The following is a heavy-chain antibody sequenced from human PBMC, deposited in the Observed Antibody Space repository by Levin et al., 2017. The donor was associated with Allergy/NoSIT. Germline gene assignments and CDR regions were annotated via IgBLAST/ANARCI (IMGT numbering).Heavy chain of an antibody. V-gene: IGHV4-59*01. CDR2: IYYSGST. CDR3: ASGGSIAAAGTRFDY. CDR1: GGSISSYY. J-gene: IGHJ4*02. D-gene: IGHD6-13*01. Sequence: SETLSLTCTVSGGSISSYYWSWIRQPPGKGLEWIGYIYYSGSTNYNPSLKSRVTISVDTSKNQFSLKLSSVTAADTAVYYCASGGSIAAAGTRFDYWGQGTLVTVSS.